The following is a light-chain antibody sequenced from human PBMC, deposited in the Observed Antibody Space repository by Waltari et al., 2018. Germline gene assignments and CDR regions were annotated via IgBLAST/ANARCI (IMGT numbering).Light chain of an antibody. Sequence: DIQMTQSPSSLSASVGDRVTITCRASQAITNSLAWYQQKPGKAPKLLLYRAFTLESGVPSRFSGSGAGTEYTLTISSLQPEDFATYYCQQYRSSPLTFGGGTKVEIK. CDR1: QAITNS. CDR3: QQYRSSPLT. CDR2: RAF. J-gene: IGKJ4*02. V-gene: IGKV1-NL1*01.